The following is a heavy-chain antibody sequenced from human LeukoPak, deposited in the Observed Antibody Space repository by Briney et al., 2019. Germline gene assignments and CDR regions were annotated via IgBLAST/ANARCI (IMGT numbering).Heavy chain of an antibody. CDR1: GGSISSYY. Sequence: SETLSLTCTVSGGSISSYYWSWIRQPPGKGLEWIGYIYYSGSTNYNPSLKSRVTISVDTSKNQFSLKLSSVTAADTAVYYCARSYKPWFGESTNWFDPWGQGTLVTVSS. CDR3: ARSYKPWFGESTNWFDP. CDR2: IYYSGST. V-gene: IGHV4-59*01. D-gene: IGHD3-10*01. J-gene: IGHJ5*02.